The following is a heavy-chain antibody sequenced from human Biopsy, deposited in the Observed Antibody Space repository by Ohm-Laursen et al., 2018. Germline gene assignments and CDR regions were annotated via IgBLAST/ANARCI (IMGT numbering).Heavy chain of an antibody. CDR1: GGSFTGHY. CDR2: ISHTGYT. D-gene: IGHD4-23*01. V-gene: IGHV4-59*11. J-gene: IGHJ6*02. CDR3: ARGSNEYGGLYFPH. Sequence: SETLSLTCTVSGGSFTGHYWTWIRQPPGKGLEWIGHISHTGYTSYKSSLKSRVTISLDTSRKHFSLRLTSLAAVDTAVYYCARGSNEYGGLYFPHWGQGTKVTVSS.